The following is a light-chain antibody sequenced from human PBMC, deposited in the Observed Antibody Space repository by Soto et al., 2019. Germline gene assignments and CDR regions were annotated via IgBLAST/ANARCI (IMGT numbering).Light chain of an antibody. Sequence: DIQMTQSPSSLSASVGDRVTITCRASHNIVNYLNWYQQKPWKAPKLLIYAASSLQSGVPSRFSGSGSGTDFTLTINSLQPEDFATFYCQQSYSVPLTFGGGTRVEI. CDR2: AAS. CDR3: QQSYSVPLT. J-gene: IGKJ4*01. V-gene: IGKV1-39*01. CDR1: HNIVNY.